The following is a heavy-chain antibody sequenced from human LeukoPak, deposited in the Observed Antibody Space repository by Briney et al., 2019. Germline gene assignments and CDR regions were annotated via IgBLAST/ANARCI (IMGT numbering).Heavy chain of an antibody. CDR1: GFTFSNYA. CDR2: ISGSGGST. Sequence: PGGSLRLSCAASGFTFSNYARSWVRQAPGKGLEWVSGISGSGGSTNYADSVKGRFTISRDNSRNTLYLQMNSLRAEDTAVYYCAKSEATIISNYYYAMDVWGQGTTVTVSS. CDR3: AKSEATIISNYYYAMDV. J-gene: IGHJ6*02. D-gene: IGHD5-12*01. V-gene: IGHV3-23*01.